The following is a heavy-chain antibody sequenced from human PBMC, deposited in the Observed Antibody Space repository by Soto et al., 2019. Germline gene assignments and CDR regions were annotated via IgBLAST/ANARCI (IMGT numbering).Heavy chain of an antibody. J-gene: IGHJ4*02. CDR3: AKKVNSGPGSQYFDY. Sequence: EVQLLESGGGLVQPGGSLRLSCAASGFTFSSYSMSWVRKAPGKGLEWVSGFRTGGDDGTTYYADSVKGRFTISRDNSKNTLFLQMNSLRAEDTAIYYCAKKVNSGPGSQYFDYWGQGTLVTVSS. D-gene: IGHD3-10*01. CDR1: GFTFSSYS. V-gene: IGHV3-23*01. CDR2: FRTGGDDGTT.